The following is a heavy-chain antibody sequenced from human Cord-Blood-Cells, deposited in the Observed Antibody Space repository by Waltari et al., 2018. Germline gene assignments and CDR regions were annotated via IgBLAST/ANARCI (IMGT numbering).Heavy chain of an antibody. CDR2: MNPNSGNT. J-gene: IGHJ4*02. V-gene: IGHV1-8*03. Sequence: QVQLVQSGAEVKKPGASVKVSCKAAGYTFTSYHINWVRQAPGQGLEWMGWMNPNSGNTGYAQKFQGRVTITRNTSISTAYMELSSLRSEDTAVYYCARQYCSGGSCYQFDYWGQGTLVTVSS. CDR1: GYTFTSYH. D-gene: IGHD2-15*01. CDR3: ARQYCSGGSCYQFDY.